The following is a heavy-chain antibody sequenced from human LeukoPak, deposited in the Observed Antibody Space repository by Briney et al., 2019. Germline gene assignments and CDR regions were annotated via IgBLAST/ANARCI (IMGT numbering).Heavy chain of an antibody. Sequence: PGGSLGLSCAASGFTFRNYVIHWVRQAPGKGLEWVAVTSSDLNVKLYADSVKGRFTISRDSSRSTLYLQMNSLRPEDTAIYYCAREGYYGSGSPPSLYFDYWGQGTLVTVSS. J-gene: IGHJ4*02. CDR1: GFTFRNYV. D-gene: IGHD3-10*01. CDR2: TSSDLNVK. CDR3: AREGYYGSGSPPSLYFDY. V-gene: IGHV3-30-3*01.